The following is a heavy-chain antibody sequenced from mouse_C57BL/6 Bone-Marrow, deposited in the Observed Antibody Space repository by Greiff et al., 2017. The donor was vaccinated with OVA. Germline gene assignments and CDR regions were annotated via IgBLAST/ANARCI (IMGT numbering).Heavy chain of an antibody. J-gene: IGHJ2*01. CDR1: GFSFNTYA. D-gene: IGHD1-1*01. V-gene: IGHV10-1*01. CDR3: VRHGTVGSFDY. CDR2: IRSKSNNYAT. Sequence: EADGGLVQPKGSLKLSCAASGFSFNTYAMNWVRQAPGKGLEWVARIRSKSNNYATYYADSVKDRFTISRDDSESMLYLQMNNLKTEDTAMYYCVRHGTVGSFDYWGQGTTLTVSS.